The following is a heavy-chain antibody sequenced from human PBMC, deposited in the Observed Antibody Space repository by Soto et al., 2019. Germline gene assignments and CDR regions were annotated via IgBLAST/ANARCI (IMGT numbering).Heavy chain of an antibody. CDR1: GYTFTSYA. J-gene: IGHJ4*02. CDR2: INAGTGNT. V-gene: IGHV1-3*01. D-gene: IGHD3-9*01. Sequence: GASVKVSCKASGYTFTSYAMHWVRQAPGQRLEWMGWINAGTGNTKYSQKFQGRVTITRDTSASTAYMELSSLRSEDTAVYYCAREGRDYNILSGASGYWGQGTLVTVSS. CDR3: AREGRDYNILSGASGY.